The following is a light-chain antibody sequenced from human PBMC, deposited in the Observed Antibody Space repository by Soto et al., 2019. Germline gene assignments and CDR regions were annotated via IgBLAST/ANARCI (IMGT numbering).Light chain of an antibody. CDR3: QSYDSSLSGSEV. V-gene: IGLV1-40*01. Sequence: QSVLTQPPSVSGAPGQRVTISCTGSSSNIGAGHDVHWYQQLPGTAPKLLIYGNGNRPSGVPERFSGSKSGTSASLAITGLQAEDEADYYCQSYDSSLSGSEVFGTGTKVTGL. CDR2: GNG. J-gene: IGLJ1*01. CDR1: SSNIGAGHD.